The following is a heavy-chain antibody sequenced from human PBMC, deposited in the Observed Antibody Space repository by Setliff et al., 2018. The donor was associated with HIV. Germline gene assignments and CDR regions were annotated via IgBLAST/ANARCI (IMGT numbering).Heavy chain of an antibody. Sequence: SETLSLTCAVYGGSFSGFYWSWIRQAPGKGLEWIGEINHSGKTNYNPSLKSRITLSVDTSENLFALKLASVTAADTAVYYCARGFTIFGVGFSADPTGNWFDPWGQGTLVTVSS. CDR3: ARGFTIFGVGFSADPTGNWFDP. J-gene: IGHJ5*02. D-gene: IGHD3-3*01. V-gene: IGHV4-34*01. CDR2: INHSGKT. CDR1: GGSFSGFY.